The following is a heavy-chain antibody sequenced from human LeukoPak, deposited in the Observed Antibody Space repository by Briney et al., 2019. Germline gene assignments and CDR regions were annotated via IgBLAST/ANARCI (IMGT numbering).Heavy chain of an antibody. CDR3: ARAPPYCSSTSCYPNRWFYP. Sequence: SETLSLTCAVYGGSFSTYYWSWISQPPGKGLEWIGEVNHGGSTNYNTYLKSRVTISVDTSTNQFSLKLSSVTAADTAVYYCARAPPYCSSTSCYPNRWFYPWGQGTLVTVSS. CDR1: GGSFSTYY. V-gene: IGHV4-34*01. J-gene: IGHJ5*02. CDR2: VNHGGST. D-gene: IGHD2-2*01.